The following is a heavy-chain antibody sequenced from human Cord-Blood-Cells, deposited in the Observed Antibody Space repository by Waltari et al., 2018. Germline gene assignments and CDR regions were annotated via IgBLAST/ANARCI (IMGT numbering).Heavy chain of an antibody. Sequence: QVQLVQSGAEVKKPGDSVKVSCKASGYTFTSYEINWARQANRHGLEWMGLINPNSGNTGYAQKFQGRVTITRNTSISTAYMELSSLRSEDTAVYYCARSRITIFGVVDTFDYWGQGTLVTVSS. CDR2: INPNSGNT. CDR3: ARSRITIFGVVDTFDY. CDR1: GYTFTSYE. V-gene: IGHV1-8*03. J-gene: IGHJ4*02. D-gene: IGHD3-3*01.